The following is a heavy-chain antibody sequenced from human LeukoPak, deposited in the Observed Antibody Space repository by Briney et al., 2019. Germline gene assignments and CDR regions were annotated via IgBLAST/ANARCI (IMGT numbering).Heavy chain of an antibody. CDR2: ISSGSSSI. CDR1: GFTFDTYS. J-gene: IGHJ5*02. D-gene: IGHD2-15*01. CDR3: ARDRYISGGRSNWFDP. V-gene: IGHV3-48*01. Sequence: GGSLRLSCAASGFTFDTYSMNWVRQAPGKGLEWVSYISSGSSSIHYADSVKGRFTISRDNVKNSLYLQMNSLTAEDTAVYYCARDRYISGGRSNWFDPWGQGTLVTVSS.